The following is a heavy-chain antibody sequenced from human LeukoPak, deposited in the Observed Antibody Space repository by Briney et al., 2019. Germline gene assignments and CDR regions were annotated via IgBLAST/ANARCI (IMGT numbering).Heavy chain of an antibody. CDR2: IYYSGNT. CDR1: GDSISRSSYY. CDR3: ARQTGSGLFILP. D-gene: IGHD3/OR15-3a*01. Sequence: SETLSLTCTVSGDSISRSSYYWSWIRQSPGKGLEWIGSIYYSGNTYYNASLKSQVSISIVTSKNQFSLRLTSVTAADTAVYYCARQTGSGLFILPGGQGTLVTVSS. J-gene: IGHJ4*02. V-gene: IGHV4-39*01.